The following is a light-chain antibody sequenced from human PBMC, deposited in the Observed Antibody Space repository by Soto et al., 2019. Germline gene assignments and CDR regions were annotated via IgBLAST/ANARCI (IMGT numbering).Light chain of an antibody. CDR2: GAS. V-gene: IGKV3-20*01. CDR1: QSVSSSY. CDR3: QQYGSSRFT. J-gene: IGKJ3*01. Sequence: EIVLTQSPGNLSLSPGERATLSCRASQSVSSSYLAWYQQKPGQAPRLLIYGASSRATGIPDRFSGSGSGTDFTLTISRLEPEDFAVYYCQQYGSSRFTFGPGTQVDIK.